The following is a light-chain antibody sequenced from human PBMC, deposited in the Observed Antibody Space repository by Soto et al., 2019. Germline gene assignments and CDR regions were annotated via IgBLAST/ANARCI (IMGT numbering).Light chain of an antibody. CDR3: CSYAGSSPYV. Sequence: QSALTQPASVSGSPGQSITISCTGTSSDVGSYNLGSWYQQHPGKAPKLMIYEVSKRPSGVSNRFSGSKSGNTASLTISGLQAEDEADYYCCSYAGSSPYVFGTGTKVTVL. J-gene: IGLJ1*01. CDR1: SSDVGSYNL. V-gene: IGLV2-23*02. CDR2: EVS.